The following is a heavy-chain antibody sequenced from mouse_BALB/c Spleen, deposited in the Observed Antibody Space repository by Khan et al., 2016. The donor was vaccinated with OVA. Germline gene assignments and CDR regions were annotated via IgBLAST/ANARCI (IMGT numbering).Heavy chain of an antibody. Sequence: QIQLVQSGPELKKPGETVKISCKASGYTFTNYGMNWVKQSPGKTLKWMGWINTYTGEPTYADDFTGRFAFSLETSASTAYLQINNLQNEDTATYCCASPPYFSYALAHWGQGTSVTVSS. V-gene: IGHV9-3-1*01. CDR1: GYTFTNYG. CDR2: INTYTGEP. J-gene: IGHJ4*01. CDR3: ASPPYFSYALAH. D-gene: IGHD2-10*01.